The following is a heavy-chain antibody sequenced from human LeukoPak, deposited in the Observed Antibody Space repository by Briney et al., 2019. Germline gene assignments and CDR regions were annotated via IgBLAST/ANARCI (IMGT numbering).Heavy chain of an antibody. D-gene: IGHD4-17*01. V-gene: IGHV3-9*01. Sequence: GGSLKLSCAASGFTLDDYAMHWVRQAPGKGLEWVSGITWNSRRIEYADSVRGRFTVSRDNAKNTLYLQMNSLRAEDTAVYYCAREMTTVDYWGQGTLVTVSS. J-gene: IGHJ4*02. CDR3: AREMTTVDY. CDR1: GFTLDDYA. CDR2: ITWNSRRI.